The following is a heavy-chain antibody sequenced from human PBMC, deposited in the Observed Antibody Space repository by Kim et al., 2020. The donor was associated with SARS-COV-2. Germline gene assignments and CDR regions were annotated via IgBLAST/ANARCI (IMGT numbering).Heavy chain of an antibody. J-gene: IGHJ6*02. CDR1: GYSFTSYW. Sequence: GESLKISCKGSGYSFTSYWIGWVRQMPGKGLEWMGIIYPGDSDTTYSPSFQGQVTITAEKSINTAYLQWSSLKASDTAMYYCARQGLLRYFDWLKGDYYYYYAVDVWGQGTTVTVSS. CDR3: ARQGLLRYFDWLKGDYYYYYAVDV. V-gene: IGHV5-51*01. CDR2: IYPGDSDT. D-gene: IGHD3-9*01.